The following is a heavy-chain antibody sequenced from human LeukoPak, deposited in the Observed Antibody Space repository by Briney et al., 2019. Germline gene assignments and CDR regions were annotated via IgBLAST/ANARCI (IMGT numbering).Heavy chain of an antibody. D-gene: IGHD2-15*01. CDR3: ARGIVVVVAATLRWFDP. CDR1: GGSISSSY. Sequence: SETLSLTCTVSGGSISSSYWSWIRQPPGKGLEWIGSIYYSGSANCNPSLKSRVTISVDTSKNQFSLKLSSVTAADTAVYYCARGIVVVVAATLRWFDPRGQGTLVTVSS. J-gene: IGHJ5*02. V-gene: IGHV4-59*12. CDR2: IYYSGSA.